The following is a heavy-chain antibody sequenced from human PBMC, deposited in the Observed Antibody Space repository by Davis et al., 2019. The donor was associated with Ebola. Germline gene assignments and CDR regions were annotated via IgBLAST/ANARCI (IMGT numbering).Heavy chain of an antibody. CDR3: ARDYYDSSGYLWYFDL. CDR1: GGSISSSSW. CDR2: IYHGGTT. D-gene: IGHD3-22*01. Sequence: GSLRLSCAVSGGSISSSSWWSWVRQSPGKGLEWIGEIYHGGTTNYNPSLKSRITISLDKSRNQFSLKLSSVTAADTAVYYCARDYYDSSGYLWYFDLWGRGTLVTVSS. J-gene: IGHJ2*01. V-gene: IGHV4-4*02.